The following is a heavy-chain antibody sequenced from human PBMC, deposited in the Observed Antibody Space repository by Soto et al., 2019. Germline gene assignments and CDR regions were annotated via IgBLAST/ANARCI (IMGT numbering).Heavy chain of an antibody. D-gene: IGHD3-9*01. J-gene: IGHJ3*02. CDR3: AMGYYDILTGSFVGAFDI. CDR2: MNPNSGNT. Sequence: ASVKVSCKASGYTFTSYDINWVRQATGQGLEWMGWMNPNSGNTGYAQKFQGRVTMTRNTSISTAYMELSSLRSEDTAVYYCAMGYYDILTGSFVGAFDIWGQGTLVTDSS. V-gene: IGHV1-8*01. CDR1: GYTFTSYD.